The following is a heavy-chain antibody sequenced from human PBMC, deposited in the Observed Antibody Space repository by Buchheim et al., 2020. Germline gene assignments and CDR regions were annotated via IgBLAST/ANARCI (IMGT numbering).Heavy chain of an antibody. J-gene: IGHJ4*02. CDR3: ARGTIVGATPVED. V-gene: IGHV4-34*01. CDR2: INHSGST. D-gene: IGHD1-26*01. Sequence: QVQLQQWGAGLLKPSETLSLTCAVYGGSFSGYYWSWIRQPPGKGLEWIGEINHSGSTNYNPSLKSRVTISVDTSKNKSFLKLSSVTAADAAVYYCARGTIVGATPVEDWGQGTL. CDR1: GGSFSGYY.